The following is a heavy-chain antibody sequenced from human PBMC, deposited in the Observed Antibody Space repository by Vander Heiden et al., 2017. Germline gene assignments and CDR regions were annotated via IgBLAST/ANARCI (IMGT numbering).Heavy chain of an antibody. D-gene: IGHD5-12*01. CDR2: ITGSGTYT. Sequence: QVQLVESGGGLVKAGGSLRLSCEASGFTFSDYYMSWIRQAPGKGLEWISYITGSGTYTNYADSVKGRFTISRDNAKNSLYLQMNSLRAEDTAVYYCARESGGIDFWGQGTLVTVSS. V-gene: IGHV3-11*06. CDR3: ARESGGIDF. J-gene: IGHJ4*02. CDR1: GFTFSDYY.